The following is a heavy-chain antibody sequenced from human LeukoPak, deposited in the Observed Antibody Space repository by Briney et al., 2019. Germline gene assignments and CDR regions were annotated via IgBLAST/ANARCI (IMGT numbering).Heavy chain of an antibody. CDR2: IKPNGGGT. J-gene: IGHJ5*02. CDR1: GYTFTDYY. D-gene: IGHD3-22*01. Sequence: ASVKVSCKASGYTFTDYYIHSVRQAPGQGLEWMGRIKPNGGGTDYAQEFRGRVSMTRDTSITTAYMELSRLTSDDTAVYYCARAVYYDKSGYHFDPWGQGTLVTVSS. CDR3: ARAVYYDKSGYHFDP. V-gene: IGHV1-2*06.